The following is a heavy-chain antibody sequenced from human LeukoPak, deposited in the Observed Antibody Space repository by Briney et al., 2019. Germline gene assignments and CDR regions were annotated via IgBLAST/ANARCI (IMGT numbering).Heavy chain of an antibody. J-gene: IGHJ5*02. V-gene: IGHV3-30*02. CDR1: EFTFNNNG. D-gene: IGHD6-19*01. CDR2: IRYDGIYK. Sequence: GGSLRLSCAASEFTFNNNGMHWVRQAPGKGLEWVAFIRYDGIYKYYADSVKGRFTIFRDKSKTTLFLQMDSLRAEDTAVYYCAKDPEKGLAVARLEHWGQGTLVTVPS. CDR3: AKDPEKGLAVARLEH.